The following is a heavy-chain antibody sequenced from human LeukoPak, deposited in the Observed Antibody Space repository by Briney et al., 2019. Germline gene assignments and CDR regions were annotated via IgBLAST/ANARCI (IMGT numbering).Heavy chain of an antibody. CDR1: GFTFSSYG. D-gene: IGHD1-26*01. CDR3: ARRSIVGATLFDY. CDR2: IWYDGSNK. Sequence: PGGSLRLSCAASGFTFSSYGMHWVRQAPGKWLEWVAVIWYDGSNKYYADSVKGRFTISRDNSKNTLYLQMNSLRAEDTAVYYCARRSIVGATLFDYWGQGTLVTVSS. V-gene: IGHV3-33*01. J-gene: IGHJ4*02.